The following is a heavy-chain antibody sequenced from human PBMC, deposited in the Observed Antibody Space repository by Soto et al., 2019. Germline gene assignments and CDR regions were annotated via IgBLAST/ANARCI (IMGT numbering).Heavy chain of an antibody. CDR1: GFTVSSNY. D-gene: IGHD2-8*01. CDR2: IYSGGST. J-gene: IGHJ6*03. Sequence: GGSLRLSCAASGFTVSSNYMSWVRQAPGKGLEWVSVIYSGGSTYYADSVKGRFTISSTNSKNTLYLQINILRAEDTAVYYCARSSGCTNGVCYRGYYYMDVWGKGTTVTVSS. V-gene: IGHV3-53*04. CDR3: ARSSGCTNGVCYRGYYYMDV.